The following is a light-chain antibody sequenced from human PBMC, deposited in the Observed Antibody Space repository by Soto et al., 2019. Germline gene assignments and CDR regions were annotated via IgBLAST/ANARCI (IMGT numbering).Light chain of an antibody. CDR3: QQYNDYLWT. CDR2: KAS. V-gene: IGKV1-5*03. J-gene: IGKJ1*01. CDR1: QSINSW. Sequence: DIQMTQSPATLSASVGERVTITCRASQSINSWLAWYQQKPGKAPKLLIYKASSLESGVPSRFSGSGSGTEFTLTISSLQPDDFATYYCQQYNDYLWTFGQGTKVDI.